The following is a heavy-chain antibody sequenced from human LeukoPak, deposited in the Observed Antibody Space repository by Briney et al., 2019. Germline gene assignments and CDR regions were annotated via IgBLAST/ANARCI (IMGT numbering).Heavy chain of an antibody. D-gene: IGHD6-13*01. CDR3: ARDPGYGHSWPNLFDY. CDR2: ISIGGSTI. CDR1: VFIFSRYE. V-gene: IGHV3-48*03. J-gene: IGHJ4*02. Sequence: PGGAVRLSCVASVFIFSRYELNWVRQAPAKGLERVSYISIGGSTIYYADSLKGRFTISRDNAKNSLYLQMDSLRAEDTAVYFCARDPGYGHSWPNLFDYWGQGTLVTVSS.